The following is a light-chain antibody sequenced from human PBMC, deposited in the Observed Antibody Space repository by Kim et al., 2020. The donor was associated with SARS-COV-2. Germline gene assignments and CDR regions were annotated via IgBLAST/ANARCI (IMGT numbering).Light chain of an antibody. Sequence: EIVLTQSPGTLSLSPGERATLSCRASQSVSSSYLAWYQQKPGQAPRLLIYGASYRATGIPDRFSGSGSGTDFTLTISRLEPEDFAVYYCQQYGSSPPWTFGQGTKVDIE. J-gene: IGKJ1*01. CDR2: GAS. V-gene: IGKV3-20*01. CDR3: QQYGSSPPWT. CDR1: QSVSSSY.